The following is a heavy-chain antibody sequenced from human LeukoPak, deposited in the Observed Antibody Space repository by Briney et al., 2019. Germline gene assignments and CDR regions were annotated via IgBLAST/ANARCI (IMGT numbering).Heavy chain of an antibody. CDR3: ARWSLHSSGWYFGY. D-gene: IGHD6-19*01. Sequence: NPSETLSLTCIVSGDSISSYYWSWIRQPPGKGLEWIGYISYSGSTNYNPSLKSRVTISVDTSKNQFSLNLTSVTAADTAMYYCARWSLHSSGWYFGYWGQGTLVTVSS. CDR1: GDSISSYY. J-gene: IGHJ4*02. CDR2: ISYSGST. V-gene: IGHV4-59*01.